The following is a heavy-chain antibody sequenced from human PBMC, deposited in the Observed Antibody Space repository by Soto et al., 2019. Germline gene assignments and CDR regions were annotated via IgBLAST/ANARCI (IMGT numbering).Heavy chain of an antibody. CDR3: ARDGEGSGSYYLDAFDI. CDR1: GGSISSYY. D-gene: IGHD3-10*01. J-gene: IGHJ3*02. V-gene: IGHV4-59*01. Sequence: SETRSLTWPVSGGSISSYYWSWIRQPPGKGLGWIGYIYYSGSTKYNPSLKSRGPRSVDTSKNQFSLKLSSVTAADTAVYYCARDGEGSGSYYLDAFDIWGQGTMVTVSS. CDR2: IYYSGST.